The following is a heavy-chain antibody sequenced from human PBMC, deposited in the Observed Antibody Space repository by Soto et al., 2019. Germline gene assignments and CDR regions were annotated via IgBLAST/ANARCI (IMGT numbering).Heavy chain of an antibody. CDR2: INAIHGNT. J-gene: IGHJ4*02. CDR3: AREVPWNRGSDY. CDR1: GYTFTDYF. V-gene: IGHV1-3*01. D-gene: IGHD1-1*01. Sequence: ASVKVSCKASGYTFTDYFMNWMRQAPGQRLEWMGRINAIHGNTKYSQKFQGRVTITTDTSTSTAYMELSSLRSEDTAVYYCAREVPWNRGSDYWGQGTLVTVSS.